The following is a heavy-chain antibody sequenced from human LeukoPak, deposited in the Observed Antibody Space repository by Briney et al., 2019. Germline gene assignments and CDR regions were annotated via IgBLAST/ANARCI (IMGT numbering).Heavy chain of an antibody. J-gene: IGHJ4*02. CDR3: ARDRDYYNYFEY. CDR2: IKHDGSEK. CDR1: GFTLSRYW. V-gene: IGHV3-7*04. Sequence: GGSLRLSCAASGFTLSRYWMSWVRQALGKGLEWVANIKHDGSEKYYVDSVKGRFTISRDNAKNSLYLQMNSLRGEDTAVYYCARDRDYYNYFEYWGQGTLVTVSS. D-gene: IGHD3-10*01.